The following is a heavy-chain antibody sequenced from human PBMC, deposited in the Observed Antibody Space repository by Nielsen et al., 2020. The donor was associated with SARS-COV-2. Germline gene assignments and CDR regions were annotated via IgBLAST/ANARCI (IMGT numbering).Heavy chain of an antibody. J-gene: IGHJ4*02. Sequence: GGSLRLSCAASGFTFSSYSMNWVRQAPGKGLEWVSSISSSSSYIYYADSVKGRFTISRDNAKNSLYLQMNSLRAEDTAVYYCARSSNLYSSSWPDYWGQGTLVTVSS. CDR2: ISSSSSYI. V-gene: IGHV3-21*01. CDR1: GFTFSSYS. CDR3: ARSSNLYSSSWPDY. D-gene: IGHD6-13*01.